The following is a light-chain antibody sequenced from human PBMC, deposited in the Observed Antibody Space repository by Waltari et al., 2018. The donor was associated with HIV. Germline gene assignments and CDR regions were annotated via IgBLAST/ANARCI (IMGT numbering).Light chain of an antibody. CDR3: AARDDSLNVWV. V-gene: IGLV1-44*01. CDR2: SNN. Sequence: QSFLTQPPSASGTPGRRVVISCSGNTSNVGSNPVNWYRQVPGTAPKLLMFSNNQRPSGVTDRFSGSKSGTSASLAIKGLHSEDEADYYCAARDDSLNVWVFGGGTKLTVL. J-gene: IGLJ3*02. CDR1: TSNVGSNP.